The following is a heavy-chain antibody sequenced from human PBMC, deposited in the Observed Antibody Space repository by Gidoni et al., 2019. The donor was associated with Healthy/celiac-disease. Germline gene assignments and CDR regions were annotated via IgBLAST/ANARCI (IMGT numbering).Heavy chain of an antibody. CDR1: GFTFADYA. V-gene: IGHV3-9*01. J-gene: IGHJ4*02. CDR3: AKDMGGIRTTVMDY. CDR2: ISWNSGSI. Sequence: EVQLVESGGGLVQPGRSLRLSWSASGFTFADYAMHWARQAPGKGLEWVSGISWNSGSIGYADSVKGRFTISRDNAKNSLYLQMNSLRAEDTALYYCAKDMGGIRTTVMDYWGQGTLVTVSS. D-gene: IGHD4-4*01.